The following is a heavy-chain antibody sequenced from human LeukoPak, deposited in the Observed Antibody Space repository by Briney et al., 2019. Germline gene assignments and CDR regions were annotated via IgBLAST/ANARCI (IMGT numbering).Heavy chain of an antibody. Sequence: SETLSLTCTVSGGSISSYYWSWIRQPPGKGLEWIGYIYYSGSTNYNPSLKSRVTISVDTSKNQFSLKLSPVTAADTAVYYCARAYYNWNYLDYWGQGTLVTVSS. CDR2: IYYSGST. V-gene: IGHV4-59*01. CDR1: GGSISSYY. CDR3: ARAYYNWNYLDY. D-gene: IGHD1-20*01. J-gene: IGHJ4*02.